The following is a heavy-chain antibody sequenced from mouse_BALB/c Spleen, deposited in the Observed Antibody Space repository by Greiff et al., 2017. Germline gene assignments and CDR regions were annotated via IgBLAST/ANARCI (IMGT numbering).Heavy chain of an antibody. Sequence: EVQRVESGGGLVKPGGSLKLSCAASGFTFSSYAMSWVRQSPEKRLEWVAEISSGGSYTYYPDTVTGRFTISRDNAKNTLYLEMSSLRSEDTAMYYCAREGSSRAMDYWGQGTSVTVSS. CDR3: AREGSSRAMDY. CDR1: GFTFSSYA. V-gene: IGHV5-9-4*01. D-gene: IGHD3-1*01. CDR2: ISSGGSYT. J-gene: IGHJ4*01.